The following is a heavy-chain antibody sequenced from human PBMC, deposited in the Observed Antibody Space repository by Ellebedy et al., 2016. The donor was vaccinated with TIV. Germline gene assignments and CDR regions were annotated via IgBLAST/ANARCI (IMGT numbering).Heavy chain of an antibody. Sequence: SLKISXAASGFTFNDYAIHWVRQAPGKGLEWVSGISWNSGSIGYADSVKGRFTISRDNAKNSLYLQMNSLRAEDTALYYCAKDSVAVAGHFDYWGQGTLVTVSS. CDR2: ISWNSGSI. CDR1: GFTFNDYA. D-gene: IGHD6-19*01. V-gene: IGHV3-9*01. CDR3: AKDSVAVAGHFDY. J-gene: IGHJ4*02.